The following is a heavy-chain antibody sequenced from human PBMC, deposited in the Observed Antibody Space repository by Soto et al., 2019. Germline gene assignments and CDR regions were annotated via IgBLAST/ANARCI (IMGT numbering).Heavy chain of an antibody. D-gene: IGHD3-22*01. CDR2: VIPIFPKA. CDR1: GGTFSSDA. Sequence: QVRLVQSEAEVKKAGSSVKVSCKASGGTFSSDAVTWVRQAPGQGLEWMGGVIPIFPKANYAQKFQGRATITVDKSTSTVYMELNSLKSGDTAMYYCARCHSDSSGPGYLDSWGQGTLVTV. J-gene: IGHJ4*02. CDR3: ARCHSDSSGPGYLDS. V-gene: IGHV1-69*06.